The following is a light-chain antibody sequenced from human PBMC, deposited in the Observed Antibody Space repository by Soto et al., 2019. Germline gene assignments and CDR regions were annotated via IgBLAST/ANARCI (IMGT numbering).Light chain of an antibody. CDR2: DAS. J-gene: IGKJ5*01. V-gene: IGKV1-39*01. CDR1: QSIKTY. Sequence: EIQMTQSPSSLSASVGARVTITCRASQSIKTYLNWYQQKPGNAPRLLIYDASSLQSGVPSTFSGSGSGTDFTLTISSLQPEDFATYYCQQCYTTPRTFGQGTRREI. CDR3: QQCYTTPRT.